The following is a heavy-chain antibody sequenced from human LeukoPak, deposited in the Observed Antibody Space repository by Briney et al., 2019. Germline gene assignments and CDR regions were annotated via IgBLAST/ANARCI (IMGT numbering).Heavy chain of an antibody. Sequence: KPGGSLRLSCAASGFTFSSYSMNWVRQAPGKGLEWVSSISSSSSYIYYADSVKGRFTISRDNAKNSLYLQMNSLRAEDTAVYYCARVLLWFGEPYFDYWGQGTLVTVSS. CDR1: GFTFSSYS. CDR3: ARVLLWFGEPYFDY. V-gene: IGHV3-21*01. CDR2: ISSSSSYI. J-gene: IGHJ4*02. D-gene: IGHD3-10*01.